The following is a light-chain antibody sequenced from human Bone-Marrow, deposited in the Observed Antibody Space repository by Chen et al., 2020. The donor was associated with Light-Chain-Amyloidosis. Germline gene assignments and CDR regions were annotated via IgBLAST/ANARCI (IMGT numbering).Light chain of an antibody. V-gene: IGLV1-40*01. Sequence: QSVLTQPPSVSGAPGQRVTISCTGSSSNIGAGYDVHWYQQLPGTAPKLLIYGNSNRPSGVPDRFSGSKSGTSASLAITGLQAVDAADYYCQSYDSSLSGWVFGGGTKLTVL. CDR2: GNS. J-gene: IGLJ3*02. CDR1: SSNIGAGYD. CDR3: QSYDSSLSGWV.